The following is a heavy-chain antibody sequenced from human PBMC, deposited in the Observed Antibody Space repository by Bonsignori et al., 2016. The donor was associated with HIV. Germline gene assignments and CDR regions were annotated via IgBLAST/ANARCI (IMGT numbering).Heavy chain of an antibody. V-gene: IGHV3-48*02. CDR3: ARDRPRAMTSDAFDI. CDR1: GFTFSSYS. J-gene: IGHJ3*02. CDR2: ISSSSSTI. Sequence: GGSLRLSCAASGFTFSSYSMNWVRQAPGKGLEWVSYISSSSSTIYYADSVKGRFTISRDNAKNSLYLQMNSLRDEDTAVYYCARDRPRAMTSDAFDIWGQGTMVTVSS. D-gene: IGHD2-2*01.